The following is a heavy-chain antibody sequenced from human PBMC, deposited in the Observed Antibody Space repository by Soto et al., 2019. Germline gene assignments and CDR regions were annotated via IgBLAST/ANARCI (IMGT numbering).Heavy chain of an antibody. J-gene: IGHJ4*02. Sequence: GGSLRLSCAASGFTFSSYGMHWVRQAPGKGLEWVAVISYDGSNKYYADSVKGRFTISRDNSKNTLYLQMNSLRAEDTAVYYCAARKMATGLWGQGTLVTVSS. CDR2: ISYDGSNK. CDR1: GFTFSSYG. CDR3: AARKMATGL. D-gene: IGHD5-12*01. V-gene: IGHV3-30*03.